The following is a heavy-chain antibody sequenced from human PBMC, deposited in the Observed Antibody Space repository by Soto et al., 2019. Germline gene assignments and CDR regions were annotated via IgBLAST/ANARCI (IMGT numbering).Heavy chain of an antibody. Sequence: ASVKVSCKASGYTFTSYAMHWVRQAPGQRLEWMGWINAGNGNTKYSQKFQGRVTITRDTSASTAYMELSSLRSEDTAVYYCARGGYWSGGSCGWALGDAFDIWGQRTMVPVSS. CDR3: ARGGYWSGGSCGWALGDAFDI. J-gene: IGHJ3*02. CDR2: INAGNGNT. D-gene: IGHD2-15*01. CDR1: GYTFTSYA. V-gene: IGHV1-3*01.